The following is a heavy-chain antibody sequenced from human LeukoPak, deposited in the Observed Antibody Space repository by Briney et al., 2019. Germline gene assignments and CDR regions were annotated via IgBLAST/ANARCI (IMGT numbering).Heavy chain of an antibody. CDR2: IYSAGCT. Sequence: GGSLRLSCAASGFTVSSNYMSWVRQAPGKGLEWVSVIYSAGCTYYADSVKGRFTISRDNSKNTRYLQMNSLRAEDTAVYYCARGYCTNGVCSQLDYGDPVGYYFDYWGQGTLVTVSS. J-gene: IGHJ4*02. CDR3: ARGYCTNGVCSQLDYGDPVGYYFDY. D-gene: IGHD2-8*01. V-gene: IGHV3-53*01. CDR1: GFTVSSNY.